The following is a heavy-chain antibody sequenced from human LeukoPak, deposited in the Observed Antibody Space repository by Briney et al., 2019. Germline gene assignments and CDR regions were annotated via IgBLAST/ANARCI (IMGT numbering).Heavy chain of an antibody. CDR1: GGSISSYY. D-gene: IGHD6-19*01. Sequence: SETLSLTCTVSGGSISSYYWSWIRRPAGKGLEWIGRIYTSGSTNYNPSLKSRVTMSVDTSKNQFSLKLSSVTAADTAVYYCAVLAVAGTFDYWGQGTLVTVSS. CDR2: IYTSGST. CDR3: AVLAVAGTFDY. V-gene: IGHV4-4*07. J-gene: IGHJ4*02.